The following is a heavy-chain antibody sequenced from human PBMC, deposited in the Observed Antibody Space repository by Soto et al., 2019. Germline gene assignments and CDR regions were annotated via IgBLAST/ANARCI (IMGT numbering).Heavy chain of an antibody. D-gene: IGHD1-26*01. J-gene: IGHJ4*02. V-gene: IGHV3-30*18. Sequence: PGGSLRLSCAASGITFSSYGMHWFRQAPGKGLEWVAVISYDGSKKYYADSVKGRFTISRDNSKNTLYLQMNSLRAEDTAVYYCAKDREWEVLYYFDYWGQGTLVTVSS. CDR1: GITFSSYG. CDR2: ISYDGSKK. CDR3: AKDREWEVLYYFDY.